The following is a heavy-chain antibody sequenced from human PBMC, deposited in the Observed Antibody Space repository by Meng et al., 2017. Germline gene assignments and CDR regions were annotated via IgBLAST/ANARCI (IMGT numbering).Heavy chain of an antibody. CDR3: ASTDKYYFDY. CDR2: INSDGSST. Sequence: EVQLVESGGGLVQPGGSLRLSCAASGFTFSSYWMHWVRQAPGKGLVWVSCINSDGSSTSYADSVKGRFTISRDNAKNTLYLQMNSLRAEDTAVYYCASTDKYYFDYWGQGTLVTVSS. CDR1: GFTFSSYW. J-gene: IGHJ4*02. V-gene: IGHV3-74*01.